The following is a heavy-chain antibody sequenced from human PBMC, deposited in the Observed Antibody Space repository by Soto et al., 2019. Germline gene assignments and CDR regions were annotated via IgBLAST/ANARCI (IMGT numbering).Heavy chain of an antibody. D-gene: IGHD3-3*01. V-gene: IGHV3-21*01. J-gene: IGHJ6*03. CDR2: ISSSSSYI. CDR1: GFTFSSYS. Sequence: EVQLVESGGGLVKPGGSLRLSCAASGFTFSSYSMNWVRQAPGKGLEWVSSISSSSSYIYYADSVKGRFTISRDNAKNSLYLQMNSLRAEDTAVYYCARELGRFSGYYYYYYMDVWGKGTPVTVSS. CDR3: ARELGRFSGYYYYYYMDV.